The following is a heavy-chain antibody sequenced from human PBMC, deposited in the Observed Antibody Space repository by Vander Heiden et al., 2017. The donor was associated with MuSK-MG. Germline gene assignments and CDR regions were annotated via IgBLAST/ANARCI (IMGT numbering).Heavy chain of an antibody. V-gene: IGHV3-30-3*01. CDR3: ARDGAKGGYYDILTGYYVYYYYYMDV. CDR2: ISYDGSNK. Sequence: QVQLVESGGGVVQPGRSLRLSCAASGFTFSSYAMPWVRQAPGKGLEWVAVISYDGSNKYYADSVKGRFTISRDNSKNTLYLQMNSLRAEDTAVYYCARDGAKGGYYDILTGYYVYYYYYMDVWGKGTTVTVSS. D-gene: IGHD3-9*01. CDR1: GFTFSSYA. J-gene: IGHJ6*03.